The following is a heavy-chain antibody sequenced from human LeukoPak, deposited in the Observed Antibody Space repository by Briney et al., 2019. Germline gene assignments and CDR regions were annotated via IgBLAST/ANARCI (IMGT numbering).Heavy chain of an antibody. J-gene: IGHJ3*02. CDR3: TLYYNAFDI. V-gene: IGHV3-15*01. CDR1: GFSFSNAW. CDR2: IKSKGDGGTA. D-gene: IGHD3-10*01. Sequence: AGGSLRLSCAASGFSFSNAWMSWVRQAPGKGLEWVGRIKSKGDGGTADYAAPVKGRFTISRDDSKNTLYLQVNTLKTEDTAVYYCTLYYNAFDIWGQGTMVTVSS.